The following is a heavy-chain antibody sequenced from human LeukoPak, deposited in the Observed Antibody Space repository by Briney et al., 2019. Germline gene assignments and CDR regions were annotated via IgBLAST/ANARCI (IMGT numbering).Heavy chain of an antibody. Sequence: PGGSLRFSCAASGFTFSSYGMHWVRQAPGKGLEWVTVIWYDGSNKYYADSVKGRFTISRDNSKNTLYLQMNSLRAEDTAVYYCAKDPGGPDFYYYYMDVWGKGTTVTVSS. CDR2: IWYDGSNK. CDR1: GFTFSSYG. J-gene: IGHJ6*03. CDR3: AKDPGGPDFYYYYMDV. V-gene: IGHV3-33*06.